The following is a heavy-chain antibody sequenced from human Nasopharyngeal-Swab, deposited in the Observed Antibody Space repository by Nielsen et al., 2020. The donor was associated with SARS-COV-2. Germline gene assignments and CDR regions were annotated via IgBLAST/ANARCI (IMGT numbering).Heavy chain of an antibody. J-gene: IGHJ6*02. CDR3: ARDGPSTYYYYGMDV. Sequence: GESLKISCAASGFTFSSYAMHWVRQAPGKGLEWVAVISYDGSNKYYADSVKGRFTISRDNSKNTLYLQMNSLRAEDTAMYYCARDGPSTYYYYGMDVWGQGTTVTVSS. V-gene: IGHV3-30*04. CDR2: ISYDGSNK. CDR1: GFTFSSYA. D-gene: IGHD5/OR15-5a*01.